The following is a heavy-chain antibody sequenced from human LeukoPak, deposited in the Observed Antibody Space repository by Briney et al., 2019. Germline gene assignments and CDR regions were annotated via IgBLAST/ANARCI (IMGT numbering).Heavy chain of an antibody. CDR2: IKQDGSEK. J-gene: IGHJ4*02. D-gene: IGHD3-22*01. Sequence: GGSLRLSCAASGFTFSSCWMSWVRQAPGKGLEWVANIKQDGSEKYYVDSVKGRFTISRDNAKNSLYLQMNRLRAEDTAVYYCARDSSGYDDYWGQGTLVTVSS. CDR3: ARDSSGYDDY. CDR1: GFTFSSCW. V-gene: IGHV3-7*05.